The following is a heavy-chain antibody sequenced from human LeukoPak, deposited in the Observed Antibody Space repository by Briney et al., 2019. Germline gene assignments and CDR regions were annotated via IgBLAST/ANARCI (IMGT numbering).Heavy chain of an antibody. CDR2: SRNRARGSTT. CDR3: ARDLSSGEYTAFDI. V-gene: IGHV3-72*01. D-gene: IGHD1-26*01. J-gene: IGHJ3*02. CDR1: GFSFSNAW. Sequence: PGGSLRLSCVASGFSFSNAWMSWVRQAPGKGLEWVGRSRNRARGSTTEYAASVKGRFTISRDDSKNSVSLQMNSLNTEDTAVYFCARDLSSGEYTAFDIWGQGTMVTVSS.